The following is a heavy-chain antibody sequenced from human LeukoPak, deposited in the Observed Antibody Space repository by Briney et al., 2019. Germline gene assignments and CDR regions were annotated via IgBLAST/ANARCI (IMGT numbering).Heavy chain of an antibody. D-gene: IGHD3-10*01. J-gene: IGHJ6*03. CDR1: GGSFSGCY. CDR2: INHGGST. V-gene: IGHV4-34*01. CDR3: ARYGSGIYTTYFYMDV. Sequence: SETLSLTCAVYGGSFSGCYWSWIRQPPGKGLEWIGEINHGGSTIYNPSLKSRVTISIDTSKNQFSLKLSSVTAADTAVYYCARYGSGIYTTYFYMDVWGKGTTVTVSS.